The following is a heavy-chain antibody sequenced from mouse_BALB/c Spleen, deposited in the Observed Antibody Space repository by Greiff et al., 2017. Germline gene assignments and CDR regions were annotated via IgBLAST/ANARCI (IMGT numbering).Heavy chain of an antibody. J-gene: IGHJ2*01. CDR2: IDPYNGGT. CDR1: GYAFTSYN. D-gene: IGHD3-2*01. Sequence: EVKLMESGPELVKPGASVKVSCKASGYAFTSYNMYWVKQSHGKSLEWIGYIDPYNGGTSYNQKFKGKATLTVDKSSSTAYMHLNSLTSEDSAVYCCASDSSGDNFDYWGQGTTLTVSS. V-gene: IGHV1S135*01. CDR3: ASDSSGDNFDY.